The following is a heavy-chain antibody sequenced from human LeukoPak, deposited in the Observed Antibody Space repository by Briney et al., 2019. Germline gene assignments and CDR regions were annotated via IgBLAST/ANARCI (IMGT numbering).Heavy chain of an antibody. CDR3: ARDYEFWSGYYNY. J-gene: IGHJ4*02. CDR1: GFTFSSYW. D-gene: IGHD3-3*01. CDR2: IKQDGSEK. Sequence: PGGSLRLSCAASGFTFSSYWMSWVRQAPGKGLEWVANIKQDGSEKYYVDSVKGRFTISRDNAKNSLYLQMNSLRAEDTAVYYCARDYEFWSGYYNYWGQGTLVTVSS. V-gene: IGHV3-7*01.